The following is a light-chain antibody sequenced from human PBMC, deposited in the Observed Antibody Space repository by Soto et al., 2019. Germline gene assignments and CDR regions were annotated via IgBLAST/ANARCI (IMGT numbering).Light chain of an antibody. V-gene: IGKV3-15*01. CDR3: QQYNIWPRT. Sequence: EIVMTQSPATLSVSPGERATLSCRASQSVSSNLAWYQQKPGQVPRLLIYGASTRATGIPARFSGSGSGTEFTLTISSLQSEDFAVYYCQQYNIWPRTFGQGTKVDIK. J-gene: IGKJ1*01. CDR1: QSVSSN. CDR2: GAS.